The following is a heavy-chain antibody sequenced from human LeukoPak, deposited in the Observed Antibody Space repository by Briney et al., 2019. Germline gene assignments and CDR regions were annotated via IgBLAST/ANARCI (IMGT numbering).Heavy chain of an antibody. V-gene: IGHV1-46*01. CDR1: VYTFTSYY. D-gene: IGHD4-23*01. J-gene: IGHJ5*02. Sequence: ASVKVSCKASVYTFTSYYMHWVRQAPGQGLEWMGIINPSGGSTSYAQKFQGRVTMTRDMSTSTGYMELSSLRSEDTAVYYCARDNSVEDTAWWFDPWGQGTLVTVSS. CDR3: ARDNSVEDTAWWFDP. CDR2: INPSGGST.